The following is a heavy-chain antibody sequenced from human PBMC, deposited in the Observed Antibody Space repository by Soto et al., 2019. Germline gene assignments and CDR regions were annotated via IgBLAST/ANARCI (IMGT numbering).Heavy chain of an antibody. CDR2: IYYSGST. CDR3: AREAYYDFWSGYYRWGPYNWFDP. D-gene: IGHD3-3*01. Sequence: PSETLSLTCTVSGGSISSGGYYWSWIRQHPGKGLEWIGYIYYSGSTYYNPSLKSRVTISVDTSKNQFSLKLSSVTAADTAVYYCAREAYYDFWSGYYRWGPYNWFDPWGQGTLVTVSS. CDR1: GGSISSGGYY. J-gene: IGHJ5*02. V-gene: IGHV4-31*03.